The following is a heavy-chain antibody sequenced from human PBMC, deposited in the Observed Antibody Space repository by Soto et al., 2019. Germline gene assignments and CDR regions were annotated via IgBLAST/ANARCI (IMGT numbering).Heavy chain of an antibody. J-gene: IGHJ5*02. Sequence: GGSLIPSSAPDRFAIRGTRIHWVRQVSWKGLEWVGRIRSKADSYATAYAASVKGRFAIPRDDSKNTAYLQMNSLKTEDTAVYYCTSQYCGGDCSRVDPWGQGP. V-gene: IGHV3-73*01. CDR1: RFAIRGTR. D-gene: IGHD2-21*02. CDR3: TSQYCGGDCSRVDP. CDR2: IRSKADSYAT.